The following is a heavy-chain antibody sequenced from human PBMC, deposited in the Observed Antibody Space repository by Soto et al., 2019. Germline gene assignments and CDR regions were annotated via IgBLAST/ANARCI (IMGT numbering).Heavy chain of an antibody. CDR3: ARDVNGQRPIDT. J-gene: IGHJ3*02. Sequence: QVQLQESGPGLVKPSQTLSLTCTVSGGFISSGSYYWSWIRQHPGKGLEWIGCVYYGGNTYYNSSLKSRVTISVDTSQNQFSLKLSSVTAADTAVYYCARDVNGQRPIDTWGQGTMVTVSS. CDR2: VYYGGNT. CDR1: GGFISSGSYY. V-gene: IGHV4-31*03. D-gene: IGHD2-8*01.